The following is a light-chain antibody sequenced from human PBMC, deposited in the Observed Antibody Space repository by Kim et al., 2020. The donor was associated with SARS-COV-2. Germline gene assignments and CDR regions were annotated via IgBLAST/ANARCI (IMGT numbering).Light chain of an antibody. CDR1: NIGSKI. J-gene: IGLJ3*02. CDR3: QVWDSNTWV. V-gene: IGLV3-9*01. CDR2: RDT. Sequence: SSELTQPLSVSVALGQTATITCGASNIGSKIVHWYQQTPGQAPVMVIDRDTNRPSGIPERFSGSTSGNTATLTISRAQAGDEADYYCQVWDSNTWVFGGGTQLTVL.